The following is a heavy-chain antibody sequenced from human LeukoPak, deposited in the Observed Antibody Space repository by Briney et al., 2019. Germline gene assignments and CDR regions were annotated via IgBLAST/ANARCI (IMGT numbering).Heavy chain of an antibody. CDR3: AREDRYSYHF. V-gene: IGHV1-2*02. CDR1: GFTFTDYY. Sequence: GASAKVSCKASGFTFTDYYMHWGRQAPGQGLEWMGWINPNSGGTNYAQDFQGRVSMTRDTSIRTAYMELSSLRSDDTAVYYCAREDRYSYHFWGQGTLVTVSS. CDR2: INPNSGGT. D-gene: IGHD5-18*01. J-gene: IGHJ4*02.